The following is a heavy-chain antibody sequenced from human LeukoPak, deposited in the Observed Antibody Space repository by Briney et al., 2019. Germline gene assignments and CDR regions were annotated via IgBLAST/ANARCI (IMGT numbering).Heavy chain of an antibody. CDR2: ISAYNGNT. J-gene: IGHJ4*02. CDR3: AREPATIAFDY. V-gene: IGHV1-18*01. Sequence: ASVKVSCKASGGTFSSYAISWVRQAPGQGLEWMGWISAYNGNTNYAQKLQGRVTMATDTSTSTAYMELRSLRSDDTAVYYCAREPATIAFDYWGQGTLVTVSS. D-gene: IGHD5-12*01. CDR1: GGTFSSYA.